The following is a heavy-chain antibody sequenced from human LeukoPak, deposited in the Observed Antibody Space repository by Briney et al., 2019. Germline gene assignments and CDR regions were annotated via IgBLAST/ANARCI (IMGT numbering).Heavy chain of an antibody. V-gene: IGHV1-18*01. J-gene: IGHJ4*02. Sequence: ASVKVSCKASGYTFTSYGISWVRQAPGQGLEWMGWISAYNGNTNYAQKLQGRVTMTTDTSTSTAYMELRSLRSDDTAVYYCARGGSTYYYDSSGYAGENYFNYWGQGTLVTVSS. CDR3: ARGGSTYYYDSSGYAGENYFNY. D-gene: IGHD3-22*01. CDR2: ISAYNGNT. CDR1: GYTFTSYG.